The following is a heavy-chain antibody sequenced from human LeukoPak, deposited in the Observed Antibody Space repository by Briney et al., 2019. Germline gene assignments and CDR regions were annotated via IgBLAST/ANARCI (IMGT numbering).Heavy chain of an antibody. CDR1: GGSISSYY. Sequence: SETLSLTCTVSGGSISSYYWSWIRQPPGKGLEWIGYIYYSGSTKYNPSLKSRVTISEDTSKNQFSLKLSSVTAADTAVYYCARAPGRLQLHYFDYWGQGTLVTVSS. D-gene: IGHD2-2*01. CDR2: IYYSGST. J-gene: IGHJ4*02. CDR3: ARAPGRLQLHYFDY. V-gene: IGHV4-59*01.